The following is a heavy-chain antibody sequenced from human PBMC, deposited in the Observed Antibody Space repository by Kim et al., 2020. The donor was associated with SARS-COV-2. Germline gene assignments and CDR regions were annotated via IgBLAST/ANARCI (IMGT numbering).Heavy chain of an antibody. CDR2: IYYSGST. D-gene: IGHD3-10*01. V-gene: IGHV4-39*07. J-gene: IGHJ5*02. CDR3: ARVVLWFGELSLGGDWFDP. Sequence: SETLSLTCTVSGGSISSSSYYWGWIRQPPGKGLEWIGSIYYSGSTYYNPSLKSRVTISVDTSKNQFSLKLSSVTAADTAVYYCARVVLWFGELSLGGDWFDPWGQGTLVTVSS. CDR1: GGSISSSSYY.